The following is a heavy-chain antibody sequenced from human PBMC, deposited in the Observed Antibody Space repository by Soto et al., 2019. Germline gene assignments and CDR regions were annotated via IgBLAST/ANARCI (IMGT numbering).Heavy chain of an antibody. CDR2: ISSSSSYT. J-gene: IGHJ5*02. D-gene: IGHD2-15*01. CDR3: AKDGGAPGSRYCSGGSCFNWFDP. V-gene: IGHV3-11*06. Sequence: GGSLRLSCAASGFTFSDYYMSWIRQAPGKGLEWVSYISSSSSYTNYADSVKGRFTISRDNAKNSLYLQMNSLRAEDTAVYYCAKDGGAPGSRYCSGGSCFNWFDPWGQGTLVTVSS. CDR1: GFTFSDYY.